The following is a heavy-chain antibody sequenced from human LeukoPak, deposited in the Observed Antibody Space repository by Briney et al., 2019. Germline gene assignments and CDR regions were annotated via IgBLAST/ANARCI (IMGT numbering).Heavy chain of an antibody. D-gene: IGHD5-12*01. CDR2: MNQLGNEI. Sequence: GGSLRLSCLASGFTFSHYWMTWVRRAPGRGLEWVANMNQLGNEIYYVDSVKGRFTISRDNAKNSLYLQMTSLRAEDTAVYYCASGYHLVDWGQGTLVTVSS. CDR3: ASGYHLVD. V-gene: IGHV3-7*05. CDR1: GFTFSHYW. J-gene: IGHJ4*02.